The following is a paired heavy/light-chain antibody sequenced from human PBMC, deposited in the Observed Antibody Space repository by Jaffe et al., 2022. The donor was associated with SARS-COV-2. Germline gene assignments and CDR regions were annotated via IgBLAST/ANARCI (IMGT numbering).Light chain of an antibody. CDR2: WAS. V-gene: IGKV4-1*01. CDR1: QSILYNSNNKNY. Sequence: DIVMTQSPDSLAVSLGERATINCKSSQSILYNSNNKNYLAWYQQKPGQPPKLLIYWASTRESGVPDRFSGSGSGTDFTLTISSLQAEDVAVYYCQQYYHSPGTFGQGTKVEIK. J-gene: IGKJ1*01. CDR3: QQYYHSPGT.
Heavy chain of an antibody. J-gene: IGHJ6*03. CDR1: GYTFTTSD. D-gene: IGHD3-10*01. CDR3: ARMGAFGAYMDV. V-gene: IGHV1-8*01. CDR2: VNPKSGTA. Sequence: QVQLVQSGAEVKKPGASVKVSCKASGYTFTTSDFYWVRQAAGQGLEWMGWVNPKSGTAGVAQNFQGRLTLTRSTSMGTAYMELSSLRSEDTAVYYCARMGAFGAYMDVWGQGTTVTVSS.